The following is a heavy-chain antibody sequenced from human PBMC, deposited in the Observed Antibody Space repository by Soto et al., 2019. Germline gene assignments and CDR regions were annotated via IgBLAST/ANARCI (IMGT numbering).Heavy chain of an antibody. D-gene: IGHD6-6*01. CDR1: GFTFSSYG. V-gene: IGHV3-33*01. Sequence: GGSLRLSCAASGFTFSSYGMHWVRQAPGKGLEWVAVIWYDGSNKYYADSVKGRFTISRDNSKNTLYLQMNSLRAEDTAVYYCAREGGPYSSSKTYYYGMDVWGQGTTVTVSS. J-gene: IGHJ6*02. CDR3: AREGGPYSSSKTYYYGMDV. CDR2: IWYDGSNK.